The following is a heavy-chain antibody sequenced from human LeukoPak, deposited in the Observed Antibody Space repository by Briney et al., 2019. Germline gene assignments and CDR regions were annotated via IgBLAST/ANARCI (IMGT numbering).Heavy chain of an antibody. V-gene: IGHV3-23*01. D-gene: IGHD6-13*01. CDR3: ARDGSSSGVWYWFDP. J-gene: IGHJ5*02. Sequence: GGTLRLSCAASGFTFSSYGMSWVRQAPGKGLEWVSAISGSGGSTYYADSVKGRFTISRDNSKNTLYLQMNSLRAEDTAVYYCARDGSSSGVWYWFDPWGQGTLVTVSS. CDR1: GFTFSSYG. CDR2: ISGSGGST.